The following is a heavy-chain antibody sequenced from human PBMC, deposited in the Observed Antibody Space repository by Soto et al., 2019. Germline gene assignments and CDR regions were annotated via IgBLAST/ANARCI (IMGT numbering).Heavy chain of an antibody. V-gene: IGHV1-58*01. CDR3: AADSGWTNDAFDI. D-gene: IGHD6-19*01. CDR2: IVVGSGNT. Sequence: GASVKVSCKASGFTFTSSAVQWVRQARGQRLERIGWIVVGSGNTNYAQKFQERVTITRDMSTSTAYMELSSLRSEDTAVYYCAADSGWTNDAFDIWGQGTMVTVSS. CDR1: GFTFTSSA. J-gene: IGHJ3*02.